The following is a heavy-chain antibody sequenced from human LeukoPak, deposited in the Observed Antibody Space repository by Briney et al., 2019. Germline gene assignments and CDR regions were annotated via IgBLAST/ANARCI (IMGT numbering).Heavy chain of an antibody. D-gene: IGHD3-10*01. Sequence: ASVKVSCKASGGTFSSYAISWVRQAPGQGLEWMGWINPNSGGTNYAQNFQGRVTMTRDTSISTAYMELSRLRSDDTAVYYCARDLSYYGSGSYYFDYWGQGTLVTVSS. CDR1: GGTFSSYA. J-gene: IGHJ4*02. CDR3: ARDLSYYGSGSYYFDY. CDR2: INPNSGGT. V-gene: IGHV1-2*02.